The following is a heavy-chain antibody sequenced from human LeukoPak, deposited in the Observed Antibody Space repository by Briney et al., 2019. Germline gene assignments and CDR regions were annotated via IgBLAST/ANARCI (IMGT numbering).Heavy chain of an antibody. D-gene: IGHD2-2*03. CDR1: GGTFSSYA. CDR3: ASGYCSSTSCYYYFDY. V-gene: IGHV1-69*04. J-gene: IGHJ4*02. CDR2: IIPILGIA. Sequence: SVKVSCKASGGTFSSYAISWVRQAPGQGLEWMGSIIPILGIANYAQKFQGRVTITADKSTSTAYMELSSLRSEDTAVYYCASGYCSSTSCYYYFDYWGQGTLVTVSS.